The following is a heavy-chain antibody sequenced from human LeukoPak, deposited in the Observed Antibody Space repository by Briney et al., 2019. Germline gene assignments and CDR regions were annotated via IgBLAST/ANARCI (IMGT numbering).Heavy chain of an antibody. Sequence: SGTLSLTCAVYGGSFSGYYWSWIRQPPGKGLEWIGEINHSGSTNYNPSLKSRVTVSVDTSKNQFSLKLSSVTAADTAVYYCARGRLRSAYFQHWSQGTLVTVSS. CDR1: GGSFSGYY. CDR3: ARGRLRSAYFQH. D-gene: IGHD3-3*01. V-gene: IGHV4-34*01. J-gene: IGHJ1*01. CDR2: INHSGST.